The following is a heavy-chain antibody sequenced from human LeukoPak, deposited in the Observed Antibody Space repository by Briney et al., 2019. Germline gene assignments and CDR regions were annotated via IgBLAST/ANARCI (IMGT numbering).Heavy chain of an antibody. CDR2: INSDGSST. D-gene: IGHD3-22*01. CDR3: ASLGDSMIVAVDY. CDR1: GFIFSSYW. Sequence: GSLRLSCAASGFIFSSYWMHWVRQAPGKGLVWVSRINSDGSSTNYADSVKGRFTISRDNAKNTLYLQMNGLRAEDTAVYYCASLGDSMIVAVDYWGQGTLVTVSS. J-gene: IGHJ4*02. V-gene: IGHV3-74*01.